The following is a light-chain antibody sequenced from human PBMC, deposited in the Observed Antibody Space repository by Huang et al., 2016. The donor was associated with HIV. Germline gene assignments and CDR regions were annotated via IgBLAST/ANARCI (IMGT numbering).Light chain of an antibody. Sequence: IVMTQSPATLSVSPGERVTVSCRANRSVSSNLAWYQQRPGQAPRLLIYGSSTRGPGIPARFSGSGSGTDFSLTISSLQSEDFALYYCQQYNNWLLSFGGGTRVDI. J-gene: IGKJ4*01. CDR2: GSS. V-gene: IGKV3-15*01. CDR1: RSVSSN. CDR3: QQYNNWLLS.